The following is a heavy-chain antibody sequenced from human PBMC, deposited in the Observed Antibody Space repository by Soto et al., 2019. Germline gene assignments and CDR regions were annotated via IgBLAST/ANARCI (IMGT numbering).Heavy chain of an antibody. D-gene: IGHD2-2*02. CDR3: ARRPIVVVPAAIHRYYGSGSPRARDYGMDV. J-gene: IGHJ6*02. CDR1: GGSFSCYY. CDR2: INHSGST. Sequence: SETRSRTCAVYGGSFSCYYWSWRRPPPGKGLEWIGEINHSGSTNYNPSLKSRVTISVDTSKNQFSLKLSSVTAADTAVYYCARRPIVVVPAAIHRYYGSGSPRARDYGMDVWGQGTTVTVSS. V-gene: IGHV4-34*01.